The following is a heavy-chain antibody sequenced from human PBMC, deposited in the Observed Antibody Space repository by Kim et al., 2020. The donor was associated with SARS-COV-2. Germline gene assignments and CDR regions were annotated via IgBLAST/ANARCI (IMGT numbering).Heavy chain of an antibody. CDR2: ISYDGSNK. D-gene: IGHD3-22*01. CDR3: AKAPESSGYFLFDY. Sequence: GGSLRLSCAASGFTFSSYGMHWVRQAPGKGLEWVAVISYDGSNKYYADSVKGRFTISRDNSKNTLYLQMNSLRAEDTAVYYCAKAPESSGYFLFDYWGQRTLVTVSS. J-gene: IGHJ4*01. CDR1: GFTFSSYG. V-gene: IGHV3-30*18.